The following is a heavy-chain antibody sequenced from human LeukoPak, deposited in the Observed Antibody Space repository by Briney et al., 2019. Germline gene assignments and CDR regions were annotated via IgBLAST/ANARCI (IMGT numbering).Heavy chain of an antibody. D-gene: IGHD3-10*01. V-gene: IGHV4-34*01. CDR3: ARHPRVGAYYYGSGSYYNVHFDY. Sequence: PSETLSLTCAVYGGSFSGYYWSWIRQPPGKGLEWIGEINHSGSTNYNPSLKSRVTISVDTSKNQFSLKLSSVTAADTAVYYCARHPRVGAYYYGSGSYYNVHFDYWGQGTLVTVSS. CDR2: INHSGST. CDR1: GGSFSGYY. J-gene: IGHJ4*02.